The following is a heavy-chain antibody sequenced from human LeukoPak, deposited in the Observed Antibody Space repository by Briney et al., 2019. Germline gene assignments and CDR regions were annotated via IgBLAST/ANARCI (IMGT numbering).Heavy chain of an antibody. V-gene: IGHV3-66*01. Sequence: GGSLRLSCAASGFTVSSNYMSWVRQAPGKGLEWVSVIYSGGSTYYADSVKGRFTISRDNSKNTLYLQMNSLRAGDTAVYYCARDIAVADLDYWGQGTLVTVSS. CDR3: ARDIAVADLDY. CDR2: IYSGGST. J-gene: IGHJ4*02. D-gene: IGHD6-19*01. CDR1: GFTVSSNY.